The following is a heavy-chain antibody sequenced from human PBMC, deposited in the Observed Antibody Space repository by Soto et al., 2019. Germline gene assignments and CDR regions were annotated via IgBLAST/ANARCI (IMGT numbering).Heavy chain of an antibody. CDR2: IYYSGST. J-gene: IGHJ4*02. D-gene: IGHD4-17*01. V-gene: IGHV4-30-4*01. CDR1: GGSISSGDYY. Sequence: PSETLSLTCTVSGGSISSGDYYWSWIRQPPGKGLEWIGYIYYSGSTYYNPSLKSRVTISVDTSKNQFSLKLSSVTAADTAVYYCARVSGDKLPNYGLYYFDYWGQGTLVTVSS. CDR3: ARVSGDKLPNYGLYYFDY.